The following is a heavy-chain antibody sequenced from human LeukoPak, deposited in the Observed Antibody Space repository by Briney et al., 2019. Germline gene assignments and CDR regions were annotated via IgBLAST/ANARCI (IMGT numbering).Heavy chain of an antibody. V-gene: IGHV3-74*01. CDR3: ARARVYDFWSGYHDY. CDR2: INSDGSST. J-gene: IGHJ4*02. Sequence: GGSLRLSCAASGVTFSSYWMHWVRQARGKGLVRVSRINSDGSSTSYADSVKGRFTISRDNAKNTLYLQMNSLRAEDTAAYFCARARVYDFWSGYHDYWGQGTLVTVSS. CDR1: GVTFSSYW. D-gene: IGHD3-3*01.